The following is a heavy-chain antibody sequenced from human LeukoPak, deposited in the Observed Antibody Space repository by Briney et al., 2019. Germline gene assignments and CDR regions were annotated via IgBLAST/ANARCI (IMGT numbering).Heavy chain of an antibody. J-gene: IGHJ1*01. CDR1: GFAFSAYE. D-gene: IGHD3-22*01. V-gene: IGHV3-48*03. Sequence: GGSLRLSCAASGFAFSAYEMNWVRQAPGKGLEWLAYINTSRGTIFYADSVKGRFTISRDNAKNSLCLQMNSLRVEDTAFYYCVRGRSMMVVWGRGTLVTVSS. CDR2: INTSRGTI. CDR3: VRGRSMMVV.